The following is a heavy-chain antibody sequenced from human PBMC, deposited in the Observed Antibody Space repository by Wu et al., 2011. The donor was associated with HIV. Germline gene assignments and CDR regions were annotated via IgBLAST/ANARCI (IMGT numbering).Heavy chain of an antibody. J-gene: IGHJ3*02. CDR1: GYTFTDYN. CDR2: VDPEDGET. D-gene: IGHD3-10*01. Sequence: EVQLVQSGPEVKKPGATVKISCKVSGYTFTDYNIHWVRQAPGKGLEWLGHVDPEDGETLYAETFQGRVTIIADTSSDTAYMELSSVKSEDTAVYYCARGDHREAGVTEHSFDIWGQGTVVTVSS. CDR3: ARGDHREAGVTEHSFDI. V-gene: IGHV1-69-2*01.